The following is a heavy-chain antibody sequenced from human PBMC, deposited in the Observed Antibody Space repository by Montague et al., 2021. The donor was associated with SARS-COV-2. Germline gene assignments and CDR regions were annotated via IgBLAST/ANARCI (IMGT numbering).Heavy chain of an antibody. CDR1: GFTMSSYW. V-gene: IGHV3-7*01. Sequence: SLRLSCAASGFTMSSYWMRWVRQAPGKGLEWVAYIKQDGSEQYYVDSVRGRFTISKDNAKNSLYLQMNSLRVEDTAMYYCVSERAFYFASGTYSRNNWFDPWGHGTLVTVSS. CDR2: IKQDGSEQ. D-gene: IGHD3-10*01. J-gene: IGHJ5*02. CDR3: VSERAFYFASGTYSRNNWFDP.